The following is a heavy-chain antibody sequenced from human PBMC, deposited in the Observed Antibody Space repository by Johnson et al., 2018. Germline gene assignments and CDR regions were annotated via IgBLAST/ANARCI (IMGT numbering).Heavy chain of an antibody. D-gene: IGHD6-13*01. Sequence: VQLVESGGGVVQPGRSLRLSCAGSGFTFDDYAMHWVRQAPGKGLEWVSNIGCADSVKGRFTMSAKNSLYLQMNSLRAEDTAVYYCARDSCAYSSSCQKVAFDIWGQGTMVTVSS. CDR2: NI. V-gene: IGHV3-9*01. CDR1: GFTFDDYA. CDR3: ARDSCAYSSSCQKVAFDI. J-gene: IGHJ3*02.